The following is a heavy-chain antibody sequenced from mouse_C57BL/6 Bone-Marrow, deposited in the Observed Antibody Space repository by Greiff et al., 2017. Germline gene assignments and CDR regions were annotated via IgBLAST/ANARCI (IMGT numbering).Heavy chain of an antibody. J-gene: IGHJ1*03. V-gene: IGHV15-2*01. D-gene: IGHD2-1*01. Sequence: QVQLQHSGSELRSPGSSVKLSCKDFDSEVFPIAYMSWVRQKPGHGFEWIGGILPSIGRTIYGEKFEDKATLDADTLSNTAYLELNSLTSEDSAIYYCARIYYGNYEGYFDVWGTGTTVTVSS. CDR1: DSEVFPIAY. CDR2: ILPSIGRT. CDR3: ARIYYGNYEGYFDV.